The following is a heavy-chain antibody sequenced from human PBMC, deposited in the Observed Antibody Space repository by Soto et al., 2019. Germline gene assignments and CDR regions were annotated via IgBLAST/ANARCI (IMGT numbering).Heavy chain of an antibody. CDR1: SGSISSSIW. J-gene: IGHJ5*02. D-gene: IGHD4-17*01. V-gene: IGHV4-4*02. CDR2: IYHSGST. CDR3: AGSPPSYADQTLFDP. Sequence: QVQLQESGPRLVKPSGTLSLTCAVSSGSISSSIWWSWVRQPPGKGLEWIGQIYHSGSTNYNPSLKSRVAISVDKSKNQLSLKLSSVTAADTAVYYCAGSPPSYADQTLFDPWGQGTLVTVSS.